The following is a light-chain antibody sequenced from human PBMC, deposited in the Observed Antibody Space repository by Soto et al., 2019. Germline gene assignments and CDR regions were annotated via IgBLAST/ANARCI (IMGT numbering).Light chain of an antibody. CDR1: QSISSW. V-gene: IGKV1-5*01. CDR2: DAS. CDR3: QQYNSYLWT. J-gene: IGKJ1*01. Sequence: DLQMTQSPSTPAASVGDKVTITCRASQSISSWLAWYQQKPGKAPKLLIYDASSLESGVPSRFSGSGSGTEFTLTISSLQPDDFATYYCQQYNSYLWTFGQGTKVE.